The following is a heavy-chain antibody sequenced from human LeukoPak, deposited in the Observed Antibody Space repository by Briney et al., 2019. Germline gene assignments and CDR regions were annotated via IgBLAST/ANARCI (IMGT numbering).Heavy chain of an antibody. CDR1: GFTFSSYA. CDR3: ARDRRFFDSSAYYFDY. J-gene: IGHJ4*02. D-gene: IGHD3-22*01. CDR2: IYSGGST. Sequence: GGSLRLSCAASGFTFSSYAMSWVRQAPGKGLEWVSVIYSGGSTYYADSVKGRFTISRDNSKNTLYLQMNGLRAEDTAVYYCARDRRFFDSSAYYFDYWGQGTLVTVSS. V-gene: IGHV3-66*01.